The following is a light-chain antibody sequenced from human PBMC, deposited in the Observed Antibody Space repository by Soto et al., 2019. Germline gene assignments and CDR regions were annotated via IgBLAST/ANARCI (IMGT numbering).Light chain of an antibody. Sequence: DIQMTQSPSTLSASVGDRVTITCRASENINTWLAWYQQKPGKAPKLLIYAASSLEGGVPSRFSGSGSGTKFTLTISSLHSDDVGAYYCRQYNNWHAFGQGTNLEIK. V-gene: IGKV1-5*01. CDR1: ENINTW. J-gene: IGKJ2*01. CDR2: AAS. CDR3: RQYNNWHA.